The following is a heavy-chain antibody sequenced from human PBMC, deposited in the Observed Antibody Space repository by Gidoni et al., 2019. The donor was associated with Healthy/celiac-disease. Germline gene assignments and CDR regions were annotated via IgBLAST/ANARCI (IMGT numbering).Heavy chain of an antibody. D-gene: IGHD3-22*01. V-gene: IGHV3-21*01. CDR1: GFTFSSYS. CDR2: ISSSGSTI. J-gene: IGHJ4*02. Sequence: EVQLVESGGGLVKPGGSLRLSCAASGFTFSSYSMNWVRQAPGKGLGWVSSISSSGSTIYYADSVKGRFTISRDNAKNSLYLQMNSLRAEDTAVYYCARGYYDSSGYYGVRFDYWGQGTLVTVSS. CDR3: ARGYYDSSGYYGVRFDY.